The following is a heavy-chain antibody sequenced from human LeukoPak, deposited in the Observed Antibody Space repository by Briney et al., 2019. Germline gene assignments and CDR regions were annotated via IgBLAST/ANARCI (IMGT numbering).Heavy chain of an antibody. V-gene: IGHV3-53*01. CDR3: ARTVSGWPDY. CDR1: GFTVNSSY. D-gene: IGHD6-19*01. J-gene: IGHJ4*02. CDR2: IYSDGTT. Sequence: PGGSLRLSCAASGFTVNSSYMSWVRQAPGKGLEWVAVIYSDGTTYHADSVKGRFTISRDDSKNTLHLQMNSLSAEDSAVYYCARTVSGWPDYWGQGTLVTVSS.